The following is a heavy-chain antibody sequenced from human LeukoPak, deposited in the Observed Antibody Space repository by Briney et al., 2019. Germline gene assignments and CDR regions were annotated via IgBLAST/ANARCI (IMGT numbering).Heavy chain of an antibody. CDR3: AKDPGPIAAAGTCWFDP. Sequence: GGSLRLSCAASGSGFTFNNYWMHWVRQAPGKGLVWVSRINADGSTTSYADSVRGRFTISRDNAKNTLYLQMNSLRAEDTAVYYCAKDPGPIAAAGTCWFDPWGQGTLVTVSS. CDR1: GSGFTFNNYW. J-gene: IGHJ5*02. V-gene: IGHV3-74*01. CDR2: INADGSTT. D-gene: IGHD6-13*01.